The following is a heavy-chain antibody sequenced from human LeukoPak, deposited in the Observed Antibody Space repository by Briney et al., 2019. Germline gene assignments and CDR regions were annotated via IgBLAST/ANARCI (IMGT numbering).Heavy chain of an antibody. J-gene: IGHJ6*03. CDR3: ARYCSGGSCYYYYYYMDV. CDR2: ISGSGGST. V-gene: IGHV3-23*01. Sequence: TGGSLRLSCAASGFTFSSYGMSWVRHAPGKGLERVSAISGSGGSTYYADSVKGRFTISRDNSKNTLYLQMNSLRAEDTAVYYCARYCSGGSCYYYYYYMDVWGKGTTVTISS. D-gene: IGHD2-15*01. CDR1: GFTFSSYG.